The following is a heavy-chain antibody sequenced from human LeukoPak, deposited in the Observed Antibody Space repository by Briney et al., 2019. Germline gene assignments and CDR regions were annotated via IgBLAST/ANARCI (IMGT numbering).Heavy chain of an antibody. Sequence: SETLSLTCTVSGGSISSYYWSWIRQPPGKGLEWIGYIYYSGSTNYNPSLKSRVTISVDTSKNQFSLKLSSVTAADTAVYYCARLLPSSTSDSGYFDYWGQGTLVTVSS. J-gene: IGHJ4*02. V-gene: IGHV4-59*08. D-gene: IGHD6-13*01. CDR3: ARLLPSSTSDSGYFDY. CDR1: GGSISSYY. CDR2: IYYSGST.